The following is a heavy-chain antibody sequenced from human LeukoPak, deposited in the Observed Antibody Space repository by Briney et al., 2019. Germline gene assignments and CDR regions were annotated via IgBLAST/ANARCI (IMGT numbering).Heavy chain of an antibody. V-gene: IGHV1-46*01. D-gene: IGHD5-24*01. J-gene: IGHJ4*02. CDR2: INPSGGST. CDR3: ARELRGDIVDPWLQFRRGVIDY. Sequence: ASVKVSCKASGYTFTSYYMHWVRQAPGQGLEWMGKINPSGGSTSYAQKFQGRVTMTRDMSTSTVYLELSSLRSEDTAVYYCARELRGDIVDPWLQFRRGVIDYWGQGTLVTVSS. CDR1: GYTFTSYY.